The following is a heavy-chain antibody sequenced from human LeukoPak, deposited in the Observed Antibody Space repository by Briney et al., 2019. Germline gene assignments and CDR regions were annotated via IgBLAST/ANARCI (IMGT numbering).Heavy chain of an antibody. CDR3: AREKDCTNGVCYYYMDV. CDR2: IIPIFGTA. V-gene: IGHV1-69*06. Sequence: ASVKVSCKASGGTFSSYAISWVRQAPGQGLEWMGGIIPIFGTANYAQKFQGRVAITADKSTSTAYMELSSLRSEDTAVYYCAREKDCTNGVCYYYMDVWGKGTTVTVSS. CDR1: GGTFSSYA. D-gene: IGHD2-8*01. J-gene: IGHJ6*03.